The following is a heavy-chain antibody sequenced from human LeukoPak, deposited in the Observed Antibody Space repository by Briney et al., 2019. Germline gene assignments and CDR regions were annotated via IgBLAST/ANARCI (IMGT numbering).Heavy chain of an antibody. Sequence: SETLSLTCTVSGGSISSYYWSWIRQPPGKGLEWIGYIHYSGSTNYNPSLKSRVTISVDTSKNQFSLKLSSVTAADTAVYYCAAVYYYDSSGYYDAFDIWGQGTMATVSS. CDR2: IHYSGST. V-gene: IGHV4-59*01. CDR3: AAVYYYDSSGYYDAFDI. CDR1: GGSISSYY. J-gene: IGHJ3*02. D-gene: IGHD3-22*01.